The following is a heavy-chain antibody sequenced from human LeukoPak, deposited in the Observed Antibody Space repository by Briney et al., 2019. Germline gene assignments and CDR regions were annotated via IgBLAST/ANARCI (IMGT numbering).Heavy chain of an antibody. V-gene: IGHV4-59*01. CDR3: ARDRGINNWFDT. CDR1: GGSIRSYY. CDR2: IYYSGST. D-gene: IGHD1-14*01. Sequence: SETLSLTCTVSGGSIRSYYWNWIRQPPGKGLEWIGYIYYSGSTNYNPSLKSRVTISVDTSKNQFSLKLTSVSAADTAVYYCARDRGINNWFDTWGQGTLVTVSS. J-gene: IGHJ5*02.